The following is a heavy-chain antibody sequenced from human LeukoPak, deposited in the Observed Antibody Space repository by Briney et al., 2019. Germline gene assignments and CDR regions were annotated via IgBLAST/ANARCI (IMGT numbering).Heavy chain of an antibody. CDR2: INPNSGGT. J-gene: IGHJ4*02. V-gene: IGHV1-2*02. D-gene: IGHD3-10*01. CDR3: ASDRLVRGDSFDY. Sequence: ASVTVSCTASGYTFTGYYMHWVRQAPGQGLEWMGWINPNSGGTNYAQKFQGRVTMTRDTSISTAYMELSRLRSDDTAVYYCASDRLVRGDSFDYWGQGTLVTVSS. CDR1: GYTFTGYY.